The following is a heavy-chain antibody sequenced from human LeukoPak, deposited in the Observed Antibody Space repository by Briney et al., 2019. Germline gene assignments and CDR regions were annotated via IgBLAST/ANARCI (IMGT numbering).Heavy chain of an antibody. D-gene: IGHD6-13*01. V-gene: IGHV3-7*01. CDR3: ARGGGSGRYGLPFDS. CDR1: GFIFSDFS. J-gene: IGHJ4*02. Sequence: GGSLRLSCAVSGFIFSDFSMSWVRQAPGKGLEWVAKMDEYGSEIFYVDSVKGRFTISRDNAKNSVYLQMNGLTDEDTAVYYCARGGGSGRYGLPFDSWGQGTLATVSS. CDR2: MDEYGSEI.